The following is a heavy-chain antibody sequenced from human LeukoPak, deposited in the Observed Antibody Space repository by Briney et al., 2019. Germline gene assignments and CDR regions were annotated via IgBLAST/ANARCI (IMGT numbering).Heavy chain of an antibody. Sequence: PSETLSPTSTVSGGSISSSSYYRGWIRQPPGKGLEWIGSIYYSGSTYYNPSLKSRVTISVDTSQTQFSLKLSSVTAADTAVYYCARGDGYARGWGQGTLVTVSS. CDR1: GGSISSSSYY. CDR3: ARGDGYARG. CDR2: IYYSGST. J-gene: IGHJ4*02. V-gene: IGHV4-39*01. D-gene: IGHD5-24*01.